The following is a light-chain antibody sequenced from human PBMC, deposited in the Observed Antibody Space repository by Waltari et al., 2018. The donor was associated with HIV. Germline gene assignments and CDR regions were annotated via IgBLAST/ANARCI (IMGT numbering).Light chain of an antibody. CDR2: DVS. CDR1: SSDVGSYNY. J-gene: IGLJ2*01. V-gene: IGLV2-8*01. CDR3: SSYAGSNNLL. Sequence: QSALTQPPSASGSPGQSVPISCTGTSSDVGSYNYVPWYQQHPGKAPRLIIYDVSQRPSGVPDRFAGSKSGNTASLTVSGLQAEDEADYYCSSYAGSNNLLFGGGTKLTVL.